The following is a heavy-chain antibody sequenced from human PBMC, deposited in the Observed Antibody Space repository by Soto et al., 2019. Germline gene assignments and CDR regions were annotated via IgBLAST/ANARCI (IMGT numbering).Heavy chain of an antibody. J-gene: IGHJ5*02. D-gene: IGHD3-22*01. V-gene: IGHV4-39*01. Sequence: PSETLSLTCTVSGGSISSSSYYWGWIRQPPGKGLEWIGSIYYSGSTYYNPSLKSRVTISVDTSKNQFSLELSSVTAADTAVYYCARQVSNYYDSSGYYVLGNWFDPWGQGTLVTVSS. CDR1: GGSISSSSYY. CDR2: IYYSGST. CDR3: ARQVSNYYDSSGYYVLGNWFDP.